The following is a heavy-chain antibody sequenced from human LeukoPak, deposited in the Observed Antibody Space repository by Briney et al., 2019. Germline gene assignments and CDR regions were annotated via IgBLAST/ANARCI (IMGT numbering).Heavy chain of an antibody. CDR1: GYTFANYD. J-gene: IGHJ4*02. D-gene: IGHD6-19*01. Sequence: ASVKVSCKASGYTFANYDINWVRQDTGQGLEWMGWMNPNSGYTGYAQKFQGRVTMTRNTSISTAHMELISLRSEDTAVYYCARTPSSSGLVWFDYWGQGTLVAVSS. CDR2: MNPNSGYT. V-gene: IGHV1-8*01. CDR3: ARTPSSSGLVWFDY.